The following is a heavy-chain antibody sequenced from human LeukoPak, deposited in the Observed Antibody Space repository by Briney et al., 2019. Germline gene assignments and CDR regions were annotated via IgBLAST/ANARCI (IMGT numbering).Heavy chain of an antibody. CDR1: GYIFTTYY. CDR3: VRSGVRGASSPDAFDV. D-gene: IGHD3-10*02. V-gene: IGHV1-46*01. Sequence: ASVKVSFTASGYIFTTYYMHWVRQAPGQGLEWVGIINPHGGSTSNAQKFQGRVTMTRDTSTSTVYMELSRLRFEDTAVYYCVRSGVRGASSPDAFDVWGQGTLVTVSS. J-gene: IGHJ3*01. CDR2: INPHGGST.